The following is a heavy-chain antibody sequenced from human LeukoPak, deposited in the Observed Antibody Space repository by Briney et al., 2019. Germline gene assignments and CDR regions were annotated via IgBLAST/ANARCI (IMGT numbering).Heavy chain of an antibody. J-gene: IGHJ4*02. CDR2: INYSGNT. CDR1: GGSISSTIYY. D-gene: IGHD1-26*01. CDR3: ARVVVGATTPFDS. V-gene: IGHV4-39*07. Sequence: SETRSLTCTVSGGSISSTIYYWAWIRHPPGKGLEWIASINYSGNTYYNPSLKSRVTISVDTSKNQFSLKLTPMTAADTAAYYCARVVVGATTPFDSWGQGALVTISS.